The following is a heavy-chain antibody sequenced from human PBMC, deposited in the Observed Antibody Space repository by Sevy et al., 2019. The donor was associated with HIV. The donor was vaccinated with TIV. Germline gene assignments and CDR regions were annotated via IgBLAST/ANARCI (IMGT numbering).Heavy chain of an antibody. CDR2: IMGDGSRR. CDR3: ARDPFGGYYFDH. CDR1: GFDFSTYW. V-gene: IGHV3-74*01. Sequence: GGSLRLSCAASGFDFSTYWMHWVRQAPGKGLVWVSRIMGDGSRRSHADSVKGRFTISRDNARNTLYLQMNSLRAEDTALYFCARDPFGGYYFDHWGPGTLVTVSS. J-gene: IGHJ4*02. D-gene: IGHD3-16*01.